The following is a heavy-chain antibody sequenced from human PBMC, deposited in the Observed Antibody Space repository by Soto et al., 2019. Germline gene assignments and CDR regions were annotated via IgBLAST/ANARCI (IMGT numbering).Heavy chain of an antibody. Sequence: SETLSLTCTVSGGSISSGDYYWSWIRQPPGKGLEWVGYIYYSGSTYYNPSLKSRVTISVDTSKNQFSLKLSSVTAADTAVYYCARSPYYAFWSGSCRFDYWGQGTLVTVSS. CDR3: ARSPYYAFWSGSCRFDY. V-gene: IGHV4-30-4*01. CDR1: GGSISSGDYY. CDR2: IYYSGST. J-gene: IGHJ4*02. D-gene: IGHD3-3*01.